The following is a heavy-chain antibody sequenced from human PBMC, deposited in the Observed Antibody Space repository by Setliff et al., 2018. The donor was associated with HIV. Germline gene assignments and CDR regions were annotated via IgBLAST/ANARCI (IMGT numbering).Heavy chain of an antibody. D-gene: IGHD4-17*01. CDR2: VSSRGDT. Sequence: LSLTCTVSDCGTYYWSWIRQPAGKGLEWTGRVSSRGDTNYNPSLKSRVTLSVDTSQNQFSRKLTSVTASDTAVYYCARAAAGNTGPFDLWGQGSPVTVSS. CDR1: DCGTYY. V-gene: IGHV4-61*02. J-gene: IGHJ4*02. CDR3: ARAAAGNTGPFDL.